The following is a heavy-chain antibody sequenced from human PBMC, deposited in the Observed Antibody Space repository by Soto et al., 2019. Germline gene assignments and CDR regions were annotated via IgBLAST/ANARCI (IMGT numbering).Heavy chain of an antibody. CDR2: IIPTLGTT. J-gene: IGHJ6*02. CDR3: ARDDATRCGDDCYCYFYYGMDV. Sequence: QVQLVQSGTEVKTPGSSVKVSCKASGGSFSKFAINWVRQAPGQGLEWMGGIIPTLGTTDYAHKFQGRVTITADEATRAAYMELSGLRSEDTALYYCARDDATRCGDDCYCYFYYGMDVWGQGTTVTVSS. V-gene: IGHV1-69*01. D-gene: IGHD2-21*01. CDR1: GGSFSKFA.